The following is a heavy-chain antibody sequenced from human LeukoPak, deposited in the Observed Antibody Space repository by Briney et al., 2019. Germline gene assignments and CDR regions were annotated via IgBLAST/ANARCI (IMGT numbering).Heavy chain of an antibody. V-gene: IGHV4-4*07. CDR3: ARGASGSSLSGFDI. CDR1: GGSISNYY. D-gene: IGHD1-26*01. CDR2: ISTSGST. J-gene: IGHJ3*02. Sequence: SETLPLTCTVSGGSISNYYWNWIRQPAGKGLQWIGHISTSGSTNYSPSLKSRVTMSIDTSKNQFSLNLSSVTAADTAVYYCARGASGSSLSGFDIWGQGTMVTVFS.